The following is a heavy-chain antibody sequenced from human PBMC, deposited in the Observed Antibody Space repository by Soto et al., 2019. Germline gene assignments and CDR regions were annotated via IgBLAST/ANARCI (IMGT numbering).Heavy chain of an antibody. J-gene: IGHJ6*02. CDR2: IYHSGST. V-gene: IGHV4-30-2*01. CDR3: ARDLYGDKPGVYYYGMDV. CDR1: GGSISSGGYS. Sequence: PSETLSLTCAVSGGSISSGGYSWSWIRQPPGKGLEWIGYIYHSGSTYYNPSLKSRVTISVDRSKNQFSLKLSSVTAADTAVYYCARDLYGDKPGVYYYGMDVWGQGTTVTVSS. D-gene: IGHD4-17*01.